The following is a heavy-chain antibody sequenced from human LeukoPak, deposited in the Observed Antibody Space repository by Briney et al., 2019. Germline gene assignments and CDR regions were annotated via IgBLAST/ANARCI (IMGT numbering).Heavy chain of an antibody. CDR3: ARDGSVTRYCSSTSCYLGY. D-gene: IGHD2-2*01. V-gene: IGHV1-2*02. J-gene: IGHJ4*02. Sequence: ASVKVSCKASGYTFTGYYMHWVRQAPGQGLEWMGWINPNSGGPNYAQKFQGRVNMTRDTSISIAYMELSRLRSDDTAVYYCARDGSVTRYCSSTSCYLGYWGQGTLVTVSS. CDR2: INPNSGGP. CDR1: GYTFTGYY.